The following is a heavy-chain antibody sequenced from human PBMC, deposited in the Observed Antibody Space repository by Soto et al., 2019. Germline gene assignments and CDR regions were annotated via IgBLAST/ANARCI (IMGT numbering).Heavy chain of an antibody. J-gene: IGHJ6*03. CDR1: GYMFTSYG. D-gene: IGHD1-1*01. CDR3: ARQRLTVYYHMDV. CDR2: ISGYNGNT. Sequence: QVPLVQSGAEVKKPGASVKVSCKASGYMFTSYGISWVRQAPGQGLEWMGWISGYNGNTNYAQKFQGRVTMTTDTSTSTDTSASTAYMELRSLRSDDTAVYYCARQRLTVYYHMDVWGKGTMVTVSS. V-gene: IGHV1-18*01.